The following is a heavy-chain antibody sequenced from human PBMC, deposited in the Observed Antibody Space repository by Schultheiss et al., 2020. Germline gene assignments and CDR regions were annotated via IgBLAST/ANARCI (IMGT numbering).Heavy chain of an antibody. Sequence: GGSLRLSCAASGFTFSDYYMSWIRQAPGKGLEWVSYISSSSSYTNYADSVKGRFTISRDNAKNSLYLQMNSLRAEDTAVYYCAKGAGRYYYGMDVWGQGTLVTVSS. CDR1: GFTFSDYY. V-gene: IGHV3-11*05. CDR3: AKGAGRYYYGMDV. CDR2: ISSSSSYT. J-gene: IGHJ6*02. D-gene: IGHD6-19*01.